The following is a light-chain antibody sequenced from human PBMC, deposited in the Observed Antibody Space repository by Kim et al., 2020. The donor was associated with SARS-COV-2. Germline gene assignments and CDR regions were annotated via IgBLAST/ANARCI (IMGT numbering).Light chain of an antibody. Sequence: ELTQPPSVSGTPGQSVSISCSGSSSNIGKTYVYWYQQFPGTAPKLLIYANGQRPSGVPDRFSGSKSGTSASLDISGLRSEDEADYYCSAWDDTLSGRVFGGGTKVTVL. V-gene: IGLV1-47*02. J-gene: IGLJ3*02. CDR2: ANG. CDR3: SAWDDTLSGRV. CDR1: SSNIGKTY.